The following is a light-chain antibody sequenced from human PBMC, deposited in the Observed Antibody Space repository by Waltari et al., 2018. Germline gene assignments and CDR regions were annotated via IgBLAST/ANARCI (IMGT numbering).Light chain of an antibody. CDR1: QSVSSN. J-gene: IGKJ4*01. V-gene: IGKV3-15*01. CDR2: DAS. Sequence: EIVMTQTPATLSVSPGERATLSCRASQSVSSNLAWYQQKPGQAPRLLIYDASTRDTGIPDRFSGSGCGTEFTLTISSLQSEDFAFYYCQQYNNWPPLTFGGGTKVEIK. CDR3: QQYNNWPPLT.